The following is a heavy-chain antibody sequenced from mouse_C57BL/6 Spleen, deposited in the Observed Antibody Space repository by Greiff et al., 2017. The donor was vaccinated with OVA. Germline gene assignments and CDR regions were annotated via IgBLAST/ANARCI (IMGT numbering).Heavy chain of an antibody. D-gene: IGHD2-1*01. CDR2: IWTGGGT. CDR1: GFSLTSYA. Sequence: VMLVESGPGLVAPSQSLSITCTVSGFSLTSYAISWVRQPPGKGLEWLGVIWTGGGTNYNSALKSRLSISKENSKSQVFLKMNSLQTDDTARYYCARGNYGNSYAMDYWGQGTSVTVSS. V-gene: IGHV2-9-1*01. J-gene: IGHJ4*01. CDR3: ARGNYGNSYAMDY.